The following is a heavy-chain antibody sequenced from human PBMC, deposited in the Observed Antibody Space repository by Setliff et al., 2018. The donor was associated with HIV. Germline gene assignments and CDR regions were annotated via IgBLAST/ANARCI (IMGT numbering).Heavy chain of an antibody. D-gene: IGHD1-26*01. V-gene: IGHV4-59*01. CDR2: ISYSGST. CDR1: GGSISSFF. Sequence: SETLSLTCTVSGGSISSFFWSWIRQPPGKGLEWIGHISYSGSTNYNPSLKSRVTISVDTSKNQFSLKLSSVTAADTAVYYCARAQWDLLYVPDAFDIWGQGIMVTVSS. CDR3: ARAQWDLLYVPDAFDI. J-gene: IGHJ3*02.